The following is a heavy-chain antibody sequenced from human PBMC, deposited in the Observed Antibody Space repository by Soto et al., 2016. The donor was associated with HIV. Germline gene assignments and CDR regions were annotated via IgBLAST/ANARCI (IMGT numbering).Heavy chain of an antibody. CDR2: TNSDGKHI. D-gene: IGHD3-9*01. CDR3: ARIRLRFFDWIIPEDDALDI. V-gene: IGHV3-74*03. J-gene: IGHJ3*02. CDR1: GFDFKSYW. Sequence: VNLVQSGGGLVQPGRSLRLSCVASGFDFKSYWMYWVRQAPGKGLVWVARTNSDGKHITYADSVKGRFSVSRDNPKNTLYLHMNNMKVDDTAMYYCARIRLRFFDWIIPEDDALDIWGQGTMVSVSS.